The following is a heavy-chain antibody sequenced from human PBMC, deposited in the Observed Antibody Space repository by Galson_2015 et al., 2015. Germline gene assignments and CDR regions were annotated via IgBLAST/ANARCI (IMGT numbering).Heavy chain of an antibody. Sequence: CAISGDSVSSNSAAWNCIRQSPSRGLEWLGRTYYRSKWYNDYAVSVKSRITINPDTSKNQYSLQLNSVTPEDTAVYYCARDRGGYSSGWYFDYWGQGTLVTVSS. J-gene: IGHJ4*02. D-gene: IGHD6-19*01. CDR2: TYYRSKWYN. V-gene: IGHV6-1*01. CDR1: GDSVSSNSAA. CDR3: ARDRGGYSSGWYFDY.